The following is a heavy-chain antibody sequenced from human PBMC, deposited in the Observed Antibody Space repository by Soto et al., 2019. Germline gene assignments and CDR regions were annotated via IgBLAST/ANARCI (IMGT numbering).Heavy chain of an antibody. V-gene: IGHV4-39*01. CDR1: GGSISSSSYF. D-gene: IGHD2-21*02. Sequence: QLQLQESGPGLVKPSETLSLTCSVSGGSISSSSYFWGWIRQPPGKGLEWIGSIYYSGSTYYNPTIKRRVTVSVDTSKNQFSLKLSSVTAADTAVYYCASHPSDFWFDPWGQGTLVTVSS. J-gene: IGHJ5*02. CDR3: ASHPSDFWFDP. CDR2: IYYSGST.